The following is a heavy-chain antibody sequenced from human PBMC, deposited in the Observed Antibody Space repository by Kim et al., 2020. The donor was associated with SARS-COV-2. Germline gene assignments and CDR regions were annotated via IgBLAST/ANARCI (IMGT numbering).Heavy chain of an antibody. D-gene: IGHD4-17*01. CDR1: GFTFSHSA. Sequence: GGSLRLSCAASGFTFSHSAMSWVRQAPGKGLEWVSGIFGSGSGKYYGDSVKGRFTISRDNSENILYLQMHNLRAEDTAVYYCAKQLHVTTVTFYWFFQRWGRHSGHCLL. CDR3: AKQLHVTTVTFYWFFQR. CDR2: IFGSGSGK. V-gene: IGHV3-23*01. J-gene: IGHJ2*01.